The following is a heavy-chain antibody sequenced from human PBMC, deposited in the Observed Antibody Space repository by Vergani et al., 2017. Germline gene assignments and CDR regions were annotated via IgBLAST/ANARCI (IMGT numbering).Heavy chain of an antibody. J-gene: IGHJ4*02. V-gene: IGHV3-49*04. D-gene: IGHD5-12*01. CDR1: GFTFGDYA. Sequence: EVQLVESGGGLVQPGRSLRLSCTASGFTFGDYAMSWVRQAPGKGLEWVGFIRSKAYGGTTEYAASVKGRFTISRDDSKSIAYLQMNSLKTEDTAVYYCTSDQATADYWGQGTLVTVSS. CDR3: TSDQATADY. CDR2: IRSKAYGGTT.